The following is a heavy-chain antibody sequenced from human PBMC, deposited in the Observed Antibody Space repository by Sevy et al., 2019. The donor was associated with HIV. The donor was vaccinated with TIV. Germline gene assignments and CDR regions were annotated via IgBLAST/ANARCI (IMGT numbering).Heavy chain of an antibody. CDR1: GGSISSYY. D-gene: IGHD2-15*01. CDR3: ARGRDIVVAGDAFDI. V-gene: IGHV4-59*01. J-gene: IGHJ3*02. Sequence: SETLSLTCTVSGGSISSYYWSWIRQPPGKGLEWIGYIYYSGSTNYNPSLKSRVTISVDTSKNQFSLKLSSVTAADTAVYYCARGRDIVVAGDAFDIWGQGTMVTVSS. CDR2: IYYSGST.